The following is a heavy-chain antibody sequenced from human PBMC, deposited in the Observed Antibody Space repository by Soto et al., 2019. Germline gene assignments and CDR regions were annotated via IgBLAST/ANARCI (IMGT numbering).Heavy chain of an antibody. V-gene: IGHV1-8*01. Sequence: ASVKVSSEASGYTFTSYEIYWVRQATGQGLEWMGWLNPNTGNSGYAQKFQGRITVTSDTSINTVHMELSSLRSEDTAVYYCARRAETNGWNGFGADKYYFDFWGQGTLVTVSS. CDR1: GYTFTSYE. J-gene: IGHJ4*02. CDR2: LNPNTGNS. CDR3: ARRAETNGWNGFGADKYYFDF. D-gene: IGHD1-1*01.